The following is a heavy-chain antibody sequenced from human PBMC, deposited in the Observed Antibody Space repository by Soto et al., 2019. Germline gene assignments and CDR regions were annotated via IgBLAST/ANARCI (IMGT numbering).Heavy chain of an antibody. V-gene: IGHV5-10-1*01. CDR1: GYSFTSYW. Sequence: GESLKISCKGSGYSFTSYWISWVRQMPGKGLEWMGRIDPSDSYTNYSPSFQGHVTISADKSISTAYLQWSSLKASDTAMYYCARVVSSSYNWFDPWGQGTLVTVSS. CDR3: ARVVSSSYNWFDP. CDR2: IDPSDSYT. D-gene: IGHD6-6*01. J-gene: IGHJ5*02.